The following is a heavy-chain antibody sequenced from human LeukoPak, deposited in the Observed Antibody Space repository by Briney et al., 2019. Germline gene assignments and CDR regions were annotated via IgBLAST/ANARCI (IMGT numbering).Heavy chain of an antibody. V-gene: IGHV3-30-3*01. D-gene: IGHD5-12*01. J-gene: IGHJ4*02. CDR3: AREAGYSGHKRFDY. Sequence: PGRSLRLSCAASGFTFSSYAMHWVRQAPGKGLEWVAVISYDGSNKYYADSVKGRFTISRDNSKNTLYLQMNSLRAEDTAVYYCAREAGYSGHKRFDYRGQGTLVTVSS. CDR2: ISYDGSNK. CDR1: GFTFSSYA.